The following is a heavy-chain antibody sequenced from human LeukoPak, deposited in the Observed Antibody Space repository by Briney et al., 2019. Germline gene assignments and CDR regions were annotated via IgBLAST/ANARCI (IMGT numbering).Heavy chain of an antibody. J-gene: IGHJ4*02. Sequence: SETLSLTCTVSGVSISTYYWSWIRQPPGKGLEWIGYIYYSGNIYYSGNTNYNPSLKSRVTISIDTSKNQFSLKLSSVTAADTAVYYCARAGGGWSFDYWGQGTLVTVSS. D-gene: IGHD6-19*01. CDR3: ARAGGGWSFDY. CDR2: IYYSGNIYYSGNT. V-gene: IGHV4-59*01. CDR1: GVSISTYY.